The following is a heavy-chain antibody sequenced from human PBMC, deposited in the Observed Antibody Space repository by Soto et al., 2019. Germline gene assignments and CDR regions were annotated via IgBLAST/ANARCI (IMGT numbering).Heavy chain of an antibody. V-gene: IGHV3-21*01. J-gene: IGHJ6*03. CDR2: ISSSSRYI. D-gene: IGHD7-27*01. CDR1: GFTFSAYS. CDR3: AVTGALDYNYMDV. Sequence: EVQLVESGGGLVKPGESLRLSCAASGFTFSAYSMHWVRQAPGKGLEWVSSISSSSRYIYYADSVKGRFTIYRDNAKNSLYLQKNSLRAEDTAVYYCAVTGALDYNYMDVWGKGTTVTVSS.